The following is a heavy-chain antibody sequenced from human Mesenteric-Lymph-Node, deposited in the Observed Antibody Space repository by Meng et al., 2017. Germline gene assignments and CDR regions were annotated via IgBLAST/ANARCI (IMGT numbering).Heavy chain of an antibody. CDR1: GGSISSGDYY. D-gene: IGHD5-12*01. CDR2: IYYSGST. J-gene: IGHJ4*02. Sequence: QVQLQGSVPGLVKPSQTLSLTCTVSGGSISSGDYYWSWIRQPPGKGLEWIGYIYYSGSTYYNPSLKSRVTISVDTSKNQFSLKLSSVTAADTAVYYCARDRGGLGAFDYWGQGTLVTVSS. CDR3: ARDRGGLGAFDY. V-gene: IGHV4-30-4*01.